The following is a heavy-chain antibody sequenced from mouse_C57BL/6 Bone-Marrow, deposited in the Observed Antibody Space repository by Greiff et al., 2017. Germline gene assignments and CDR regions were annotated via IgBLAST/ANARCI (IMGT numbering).Heavy chain of an antibody. CDR2: IDPENGDT. CDR3: TTSLNWDVDY. D-gene: IGHD4-1*01. CDR1: GFIIKDDY. V-gene: IGHV14-4*01. J-gene: IGHJ2*01. Sequence: EVQLQQSGAELVRPGASVKLSCTASGFIIKDDYMHWVKQRPEQGLEWIGWIDPENGDTEYASKFQGKATITADTSSNTAYLQLSSLTSEDTAVYYCTTSLNWDVDYWGQGTTLTVSS.